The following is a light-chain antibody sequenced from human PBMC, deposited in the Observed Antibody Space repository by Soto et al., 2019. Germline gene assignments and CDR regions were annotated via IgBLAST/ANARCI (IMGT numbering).Light chain of an antibody. V-gene: IGLV3-21*02. CDR2: VDS. CDR3: QVWDTISDHYV. Sequence: SYELTQPPSVSVAPGQTARITCGGNNIESKSVHWYQQGPGQAPVLVIYVDSDRPSGIPDRFAASTSGNKAALTISRVEARDEVDYYCQVWDTISDHYVFGSGTKVTVL. J-gene: IGLJ1*01. CDR1: NIESKS.